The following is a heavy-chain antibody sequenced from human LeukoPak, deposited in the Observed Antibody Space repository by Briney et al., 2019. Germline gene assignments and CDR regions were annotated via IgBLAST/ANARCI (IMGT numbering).Heavy chain of an antibody. CDR3: ARDISDSRIAVAFGWFDP. CDR2: IYTSGST. V-gene: IGHV4-61*02. D-gene: IGHD6-19*01. Sequence: SETLSLTCTVSRGPITSGAYYWSWIRQPAGKGLEWIGRIYTSGSTNYNPSLKSRVTMSVDTSKNQFSLKLSSVTAADTAVYYCARDISDSRIAVAFGWFDPWGQGTLVTVSS. J-gene: IGHJ5*02. CDR1: RGPITSGAYY.